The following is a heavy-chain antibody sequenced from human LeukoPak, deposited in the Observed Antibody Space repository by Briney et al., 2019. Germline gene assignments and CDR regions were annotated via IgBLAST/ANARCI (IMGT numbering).Heavy chain of an antibody. V-gene: IGHV3-73*01. CDR1: GFTFSGSA. Sequence: GGSLRLSCAASGFTFSGSAMHWVRQASGKGLEWVGRIRIKANSYATAYAASVKGRFTISRDDSKNTAYLQMNSLKTEDTAVYYCTRLGYYYGSGSPNQYWGQGTLVTVSS. D-gene: IGHD3-10*01. CDR3: TRLGYYYGSGSPNQY. J-gene: IGHJ4*02. CDR2: IRIKANSYAT.